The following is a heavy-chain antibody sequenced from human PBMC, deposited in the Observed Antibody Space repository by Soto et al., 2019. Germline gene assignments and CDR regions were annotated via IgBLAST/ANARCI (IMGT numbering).Heavy chain of an antibody. CDR1: VGSFTIKNW. Sequence: SETLSLTCAFSVGSFTIKNWVPWFRQPPGQGLEWIGEIYRTGSTNYNPSLKSRVTISLDKSENQFSLKVTSLTAADTAVYYCASRDPGTSVDYWGQGTLVPVSS. V-gene: IGHV4-4*02. CDR3: ASRDPGTSVDY. D-gene: IGHD1-7*01. CDR2: IYRTGST. J-gene: IGHJ4*02.